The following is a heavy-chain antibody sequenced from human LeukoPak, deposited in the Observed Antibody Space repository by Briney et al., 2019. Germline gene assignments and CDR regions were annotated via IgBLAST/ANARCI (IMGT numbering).Heavy chain of an antibody. CDR2: INHSGST. Sequence: KPSETLSLTCAVYGGSFSGYYWNWIRQPPGKGLEWIGEINHSGSTNYNPSLKSRVTISVDTSKNQFSLKLSSVTAADTAVYYCARDQQYSSSSRFDYWGQGTLVTVSS. J-gene: IGHJ4*02. CDR1: GGSFSGYY. CDR3: ARDQQYSSSSRFDY. V-gene: IGHV4-34*01. D-gene: IGHD6-6*01.